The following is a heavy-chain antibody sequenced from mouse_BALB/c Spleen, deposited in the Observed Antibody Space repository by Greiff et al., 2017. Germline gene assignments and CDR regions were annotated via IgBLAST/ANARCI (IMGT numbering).Heavy chain of an antibody. D-gene: IGHD3-1*01. J-gene: IGHJ3*01. CDR3: ARQSSGPFAY. Sequence: EVKLMESGGDLVKPGGSLKLSCAASGFTFSSYGMSWVRQTPDKRLEWVATISSGGSYTYYPDSVKGRFTISRDNAKNTLYLQMSSLKSEDTAMYYCARQSSGPFAYWGQGTLVTVSA. CDR2: ISSGGSYT. V-gene: IGHV5-6*01. CDR1: GFTFSSYG.